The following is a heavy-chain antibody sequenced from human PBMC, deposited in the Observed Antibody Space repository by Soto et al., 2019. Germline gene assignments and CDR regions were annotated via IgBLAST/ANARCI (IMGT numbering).Heavy chain of an antibody. CDR1: GYTFTCYG. CDR2: ISAYNGNT. Sequence: ASVKVSCKASGYTFTCYGISWVRQAPGQGLEWMGWISAYNGNTNYAQKLQGRVTMTTDTSTSTAYMELRSLRSDDTAVYYCARCIAVAGYNWFDPWGQGTLVTVSS. V-gene: IGHV1-18*01. D-gene: IGHD6-19*01. CDR3: ARCIAVAGYNWFDP. J-gene: IGHJ5*02.